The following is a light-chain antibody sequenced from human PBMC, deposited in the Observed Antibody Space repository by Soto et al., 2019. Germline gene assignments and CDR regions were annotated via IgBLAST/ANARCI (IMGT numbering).Light chain of an antibody. CDR3: QQYGSSPRT. J-gene: IGKJ1*01. CDR2: GAS. V-gene: IGKV3-20*01. Sequence: IVLTQSPGTLSLSPGERATLSCRASQSLSNSFIAWYQQKPGQAPRLLIYGASSRATGIPDRFSGSGSGTDFTLTISRLEPEDFAVYYCQQYGSSPRTFGQGTKVDIK. CDR1: QSLSNSF.